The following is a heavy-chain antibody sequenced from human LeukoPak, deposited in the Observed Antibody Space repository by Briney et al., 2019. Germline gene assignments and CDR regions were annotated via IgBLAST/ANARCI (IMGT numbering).Heavy chain of an antibody. CDR2: IIPIFGTA. V-gene: IGHV1-69*13. D-gene: IGHD3-10*01. J-gene: IGHJ4*02. CDR1: GGTFSSYA. Sequence: SVKVSCKASGGTFSSYAISWVRQAPGQGLEWMGRIIPIFGTANYAQKFQGRVTITADESTSTAYMELSSLRSEDTAVYYCARTYYGSGSLPHYFDYWGQGTLVTVSS. CDR3: ARTYYGSGSLPHYFDY.